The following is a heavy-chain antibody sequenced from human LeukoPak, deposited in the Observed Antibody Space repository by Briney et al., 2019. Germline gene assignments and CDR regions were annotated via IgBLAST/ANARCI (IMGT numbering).Heavy chain of an antibody. V-gene: IGHV3-11*01. CDR3: ARDPQQQLVVPYFDY. CDR2: ISSSGSTI. Sequence: GGSLRLSCAASGFTFSDCYMSWIRQAPGKGLEWVSYISSSGSTIYYADSVKGRFTISRDNAKNSLYLQMNSLRAEDTAVYYCARDPQQQLVVPYFDYWGQGTLVTVSS. J-gene: IGHJ4*02. CDR1: GFTFSDCY. D-gene: IGHD6-13*01.